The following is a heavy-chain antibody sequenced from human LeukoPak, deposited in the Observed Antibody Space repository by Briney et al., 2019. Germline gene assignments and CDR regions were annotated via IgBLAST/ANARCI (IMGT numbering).Heavy chain of an antibody. D-gene: IGHD3-16*01. Sequence: GWSLRLSCAVAGVKVSSKYFSWVRQAPGMGLQWVSVIYSDGTTNYADSVQGRFTISRDSSKNHLYLQMNRLTVEDTAVYYCVVGGDYYYYMDVWGKGTTVSVSS. CDR2: IYSDGTT. CDR3: VVGGDYYYYMDV. J-gene: IGHJ6*03. CDR1: GVKVSSKY. V-gene: IGHV3-53*01.